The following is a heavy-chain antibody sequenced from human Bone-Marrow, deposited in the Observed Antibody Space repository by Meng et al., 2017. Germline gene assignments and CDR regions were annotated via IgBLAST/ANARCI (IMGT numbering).Heavy chain of an antibody. V-gene: IGHV4-34*01. CDR3: ARGPTTMAHDFDY. J-gene: IGHJ4*02. Sequence: QVQLQQWGAGLLKPSGTLSLTCAVYGGSFSGYYWSWIRQPPGKGLEWIGEINHSGSTNYNPSLKSRVTISVDTSKNQFSLKLSSVTAADTAVYYCARGPTTMAHDFDYWGQGTLVTVSS. D-gene: IGHD4-11*01. CDR2: INHSGST. CDR1: GGSFSGYY.